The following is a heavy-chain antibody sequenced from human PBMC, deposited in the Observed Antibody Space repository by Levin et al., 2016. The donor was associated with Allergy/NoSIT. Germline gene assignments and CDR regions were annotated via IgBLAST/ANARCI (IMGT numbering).Heavy chain of an antibody. CDR1: GYTFTSYG. CDR3: ARDHLVAATPRDYYYYGMDV. CDR2: ISAYNGNT. D-gene: IGHD2-15*01. J-gene: IGHJ6*02. Sequence: ASVKVSCKASGYTFTSYGISWVRQAPGQGLEWMGWISAYNGNTNYAQKLQGRVTMTTDTSTSTAYMELRSLRSDDTAVYYCARDHLVAATPRDYYYYGMDVWGQGTTVTVSS. V-gene: IGHV1-18*01.